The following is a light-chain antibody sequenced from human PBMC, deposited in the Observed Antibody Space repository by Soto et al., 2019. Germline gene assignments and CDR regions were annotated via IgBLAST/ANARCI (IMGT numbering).Light chain of an antibody. J-gene: IGKJ3*01. CDR2: GAS. CDR3: QPSTDWPPAFT. Sequence: EILMTQSPATLSVSPGERATLSCRASQSLNRNLAWYQQKPGQAPRLIIYGASTRASGIPARFSGSGSGTELTLTISSLQSEDFALYYCQPSTDWPPAFTFGPGTKVDL. V-gene: IGKV3D-15*01. CDR1: QSLNRN.